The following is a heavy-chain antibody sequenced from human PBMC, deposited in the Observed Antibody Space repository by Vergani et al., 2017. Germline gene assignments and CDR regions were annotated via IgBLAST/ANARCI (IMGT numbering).Heavy chain of an antibody. CDR3: AKGGPPIAAYYYYMDV. CDR2: ISGSGGST. CDR1: GFTFSSYA. Sequence: EVQLLESGGGLVQPGGSLRLSCAASGFTFSSYAMSWVRQAPGKGLEWVSAISGSGGSTYYADSVKGRFTISRDNSKNTLYLQMNSLRAEDTAVYYCAKGGPPIAAYYYYMDVWGKGTTVTVSS. D-gene: IGHD6-13*01. V-gene: IGHV3-23*01. J-gene: IGHJ6*03.